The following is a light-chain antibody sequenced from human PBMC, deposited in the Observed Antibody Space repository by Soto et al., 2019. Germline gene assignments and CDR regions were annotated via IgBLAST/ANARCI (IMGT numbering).Light chain of an antibody. CDR3: QQCNNSPYT. CDR1: QSVRSN. J-gene: IGKJ2*01. Sequence: EVVMTQSPATLSVSPGERATLSCRASQSVRSNLVWYQQKPGQAPRLLIYDASTRATGIPARFTGSGSGTDFTLTISSLQSEDFALYFCQQCNNSPYTFGHGTKLEIK. V-gene: IGKV3-15*01. CDR2: DAS.